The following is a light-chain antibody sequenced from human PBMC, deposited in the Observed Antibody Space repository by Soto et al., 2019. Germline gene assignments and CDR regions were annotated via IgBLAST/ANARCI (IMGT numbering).Light chain of an antibody. CDR3: QKYDSVPWS. V-gene: IGKV1-27*01. CDR1: QGIGNN. CDR2: SAS. J-gene: IGKJ1*01. Sequence: DIQMTQSPSSLSASVGDRVTITCRASQGIGNNLAWYQQKPGKFPKVLIYSASTLHSGVPSRFSGSGSGTDFTLTINSLQPEDVATYFCQKYDSVPWSFGQGTRVEI.